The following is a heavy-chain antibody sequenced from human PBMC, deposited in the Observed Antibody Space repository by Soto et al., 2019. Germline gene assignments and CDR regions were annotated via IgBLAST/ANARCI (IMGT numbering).Heavy chain of an antibody. CDR1: GGSISNYY. V-gene: IGHV4-59*01. D-gene: IGHD6-19*01. Sequence: LSLTCTVSGGSISNYYWSWIRQPPGKGLEWIGYIYYSGSTNYNPSLKSRVTISVDTSKNKFFLKLRSVNAADAAVYYCARGKSIAVAGWYYGLDVWGQGSTVTVSS. CDR2: IYYSGST. CDR3: ARGKSIAVAGWYYGLDV. J-gene: IGHJ6*02.